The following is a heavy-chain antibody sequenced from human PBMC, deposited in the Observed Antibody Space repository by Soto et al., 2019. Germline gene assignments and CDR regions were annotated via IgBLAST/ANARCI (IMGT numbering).Heavy chain of an antibody. Sequence: ASVKVSCKASGGTFSSYAISWVRQAPGQGLEWMGGIIPIFGTANYAQKFQGRVTITADESTSTAYMGLSSLRSEDTAVYYCARDQKELPGYSSGWYVGYNWFDPWGQGTLVTVSS. CDR1: GGTFSSYA. CDR2: IIPIFGTA. CDR3: ARDQKELPGYSSGWYVGYNWFDP. J-gene: IGHJ5*02. V-gene: IGHV1-69*13. D-gene: IGHD6-19*01.